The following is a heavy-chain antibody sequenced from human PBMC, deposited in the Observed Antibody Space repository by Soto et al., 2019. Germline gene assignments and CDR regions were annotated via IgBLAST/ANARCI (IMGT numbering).Heavy chain of an antibody. J-gene: IGHJ6*02. CDR2: IRSKAYGGTT. D-gene: IGHD3-3*01. V-gene: IGHV3-49*04. Sequence: PGGSLRLSCTASGFTFGDYAMSWVRQAPGKGLEWVGFIRSKAYGGTTEYAASVKGRFTISRDDSKSIAYLQMNSLRTEDTAVYYCNRGGDYDFWSGYYGRYYYYGMDDWGQGTTVTVSS. CDR3: NRGGDYDFWSGYYGRYYYYGMDD. CDR1: GFTFGDYA.